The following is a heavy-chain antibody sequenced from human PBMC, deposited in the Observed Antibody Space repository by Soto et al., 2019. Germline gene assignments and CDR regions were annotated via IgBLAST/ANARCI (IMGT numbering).Heavy chain of an antibody. CDR3: ARDKTPGASGSSDY. CDR2: ISSSGSTI. CDR1: GFTFSDYY. D-gene: IGHD3-22*01. Sequence: GGSLRLSCAASGFTFSDYYMRWIRQAPGKGLEWVSYISSSGSTIYYADSVKGRFTISRDNAKNSLYLQMNSLRAEDTAVYYCARDKTPGASGSSDYWGQGTLVTVSS. V-gene: IGHV3-11*01. J-gene: IGHJ4*02.